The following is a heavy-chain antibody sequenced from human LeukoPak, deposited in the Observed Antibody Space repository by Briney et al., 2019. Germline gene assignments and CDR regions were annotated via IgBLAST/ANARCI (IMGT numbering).Heavy chain of an antibody. J-gene: IGHJ6*03. D-gene: IGHD1-26*01. Sequence: GGSLRLSCAASGFTFSSYSMNWVRQAPGKGLEWVSSTSSSSSYIYYADSVKGRFTISRDNAKNSLYLQMNSLRAEDTAVYYCARAYARWENYMDVWGKGTTVTVSS. CDR1: GFTFSSYS. CDR2: TSSSSSYI. CDR3: ARAYARWENYMDV. V-gene: IGHV3-21*01.